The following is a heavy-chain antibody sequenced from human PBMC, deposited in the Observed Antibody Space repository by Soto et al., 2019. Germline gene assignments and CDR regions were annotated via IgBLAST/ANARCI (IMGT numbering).Heavy chain of an antibody. Sequence: QVQLVQSGAEVTKPGSSVKVSCKASGGTFSSYAISWVRQAPGQGLEWMGGIIPISGTANYAQKFQGRVTITADECTSTAYMELSSLRSEDTAVYYCARSQGSSTSLEIYYYYYYGMDVWGQGSTVSVSS. D-gene: IGHD2-2*01. CDR3: ARSQGSSTSLEIYYYYYYGMDV. J-gene: IGHJ6*02. V-gene: IGHV1-69*01. CDR1: GGTFSSYA. CDR2: IIPISGTA.